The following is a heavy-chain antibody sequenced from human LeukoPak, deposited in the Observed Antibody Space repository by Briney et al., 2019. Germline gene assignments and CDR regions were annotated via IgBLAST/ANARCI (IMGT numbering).Heavy chain of an antibody. CDR1: GFTFSSYG. CDR2: IWYDGINK. J-gene: IGHJ4*02. Sequence: GGSLRLSCATSGFTFSSYGMYWVRQAPGKGLEWLAFIWYDGINKYYADSVKGRFTISRDNSKNTLYLQMNSLRAEDTAVYYCAKDSLTGTGPYYFDCWGQGTLVTVSS. D-gene: IGHD3-9*01. V-gene: IGHV3-30*02. CDR3: AKDSLTGTGPYYFDC.